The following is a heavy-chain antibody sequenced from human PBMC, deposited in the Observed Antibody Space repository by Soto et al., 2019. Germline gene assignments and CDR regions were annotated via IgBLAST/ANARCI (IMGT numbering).Heavy chain of an antibody. CDR1: GDSVSSNSAA. CDR2: TYYRSKWFN. Sequence: QALSLTSAISGDSVSSNSAACNLIRHSPSRGLEWLGRTYYRSKWFNNYALSVKSRITINPDTSKKQFSLQLNSVTPEDTAVYYCARGDQGFDYWGQGTLVTVSS. V-gene: IGHV6-1*01. CDR3: ARGDQGFDY. D-gene: IGHD3-16*01. J-gene: IGHJ4*02.